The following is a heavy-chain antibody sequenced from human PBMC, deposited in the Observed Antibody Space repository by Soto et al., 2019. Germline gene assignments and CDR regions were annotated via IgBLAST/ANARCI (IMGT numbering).Heavy chain of an antibody. CDR1: GYTFTKYG. CDR3: ARLIAVAGTWYFDY. CDR2: INVYNGNT. J-gene: IGHJ4*02. V-gene: IGHV1-18*01. Sequence: QVQLVQSGGEVKKPGASVKVSCKASGYTFTKYGISWVRQAPGQGLEWMGWINVYNGNTKYAQKFQGRVTITTDTSTSTTYMELSSLRSDGTDVYYCARLIAVAGTWYFDYWGQGTLVTVSS. D-gene: IGHD6-19*01.